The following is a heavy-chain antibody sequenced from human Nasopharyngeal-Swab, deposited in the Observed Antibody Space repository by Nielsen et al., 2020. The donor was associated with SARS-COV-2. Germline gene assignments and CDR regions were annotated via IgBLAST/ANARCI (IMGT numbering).Heavy chain of an antibody. CDR2: ISSSSSYI. CDR3: ARDSGGYLDY. V-gene: IGHV3-21*01. J-gene: IGHJ4*02. D-gene: IGHD3-22*01. CDR1: GFTFSSYN. Sequence: GESLKISCAASGFTFSSYNMNWVRQAPGKGLEWVSSISSSSSYIYYADSVKGRFTISRDNAKNSLYLQMNSLRAEDTAVYYCARDSGGYLDYWGQGTLVTVSS.